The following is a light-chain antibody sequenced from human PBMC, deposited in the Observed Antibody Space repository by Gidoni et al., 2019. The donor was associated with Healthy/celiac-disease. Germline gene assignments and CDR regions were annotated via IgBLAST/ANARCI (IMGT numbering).Light chain of an antibody. CDR3: QQYNNWLALT. V-gene: IGKV3-15*01. J-gene: IGKJ4*01. CDR2: GAP. Sequence: EIVTTQSPATLSVSPGERATLSCRASQSVSSNLAWYQQKPGQAPRLLIYGAPTRATGIPARFSGSGSGTEFTLTISSLQSEDFAVYYCQQYNNWLALTFGGXTKVEIK. CDR1: QSVSSN.